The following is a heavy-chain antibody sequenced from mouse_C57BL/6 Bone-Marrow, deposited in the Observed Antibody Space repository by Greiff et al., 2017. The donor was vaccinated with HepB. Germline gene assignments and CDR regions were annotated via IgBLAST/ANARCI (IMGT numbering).Heavy chain of an antibody. D-gene: IGHD1-1*01. V-gene: IGHV5-9*01. CDR3: ARFITTAYYFDY. J-gene: IGHJ2*01. CDR1: GFTFSSYT. Sequence: EVQLVESGGGLVKPGGSLKLSCAASGFTFSSYTMSWVRQTPEKRLEWVATISGGGGNTYYPDSVKGRFTISRDNAKNTLYLQMSSLRSEDTALYYCARFITTAYYFDYWGQGTTLTVSS. CDR2: ISGGGGNT.